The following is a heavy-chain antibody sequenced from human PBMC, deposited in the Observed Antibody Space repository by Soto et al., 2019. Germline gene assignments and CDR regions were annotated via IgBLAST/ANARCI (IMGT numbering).Heavy chain of an antibody. CDR1: GGSFSGDY. D-gene: IGHD6-13*01. CDR2: INHSGST. J-gene: IGHJ5*02. CDR3: ASSSPANNWFDL. Sequence: SETLSLTCAVYGGSFSGDYWSWIRQPPGKGLEWIGEINHSGSTNYNASLKSRVTISVDTSKNQFSLKLSSVTAADTAVYHCASSSPANNWFDLWGQGTPVTVSS. V-gene: IGHV4-34*01.